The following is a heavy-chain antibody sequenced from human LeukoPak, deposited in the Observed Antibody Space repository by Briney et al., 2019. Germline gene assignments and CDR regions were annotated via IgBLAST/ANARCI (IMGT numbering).Heavy chain of an antibody. CDR1: GFTFSSYW. CDR3: ARVSIAAAGYYFDY. CDR2: IKQDGSEK. Sequence: GGSLRLSCAASGFTFSSYWMSWVRQAPGKGLEWVANIKQDGSEKYYVDSVKGRLTISRDNAKNSLYLQMNSLRAEDTAVYYCARVSIAAAGYYFDYWGQGTLVTVSS. V-gene: IGHV3-7*01. D-gene: IGHD6-13*01. J-gene: IGHJ4*02.